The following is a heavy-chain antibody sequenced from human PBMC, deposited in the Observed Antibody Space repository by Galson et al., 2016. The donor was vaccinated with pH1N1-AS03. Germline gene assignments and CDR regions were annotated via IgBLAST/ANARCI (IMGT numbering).Heavy chain of an antibody. V-gene: IGHV3-23*01. CDR3: ARDPRAVVDYSYYYMDV. CDR1: GFTFTSYV. CDR2: ISGSGGSA. J-gene: IGHJ6*03. Sequence: SLRLSCAASGFTFTSYVMGWVRQAPGKGLEWVSAISGSGGSAYYADSVKGRFTISRDNSKSSLYLEMNSLRAEDTAVYYCARDPRAVVDYSYYYMDVWGKGTTVTVSS. D-gene: IGHD2-21*01.